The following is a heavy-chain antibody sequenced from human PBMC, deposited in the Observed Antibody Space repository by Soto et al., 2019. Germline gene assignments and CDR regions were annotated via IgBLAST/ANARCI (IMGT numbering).Heavy chain of an antibody. CDR2: ISSSSSYI. V-gene: IGHV3-21*01. J-gene: IGHJ1*01. CDR3: ARGPIAARPYPEYFQH. D-gene: IGHD6-6*01. CDR1: GFTFSSYS. Sequence: GGSLRLSCAASGFTFSSYSMNWVRQAPGKGLEWVSSISSSSSYIYYADSVKGRFTISGDNAKNSLYLQMNSLRAEDTAVYYCARGPIAARPYPEYFQHWGQGTLVTVSS.